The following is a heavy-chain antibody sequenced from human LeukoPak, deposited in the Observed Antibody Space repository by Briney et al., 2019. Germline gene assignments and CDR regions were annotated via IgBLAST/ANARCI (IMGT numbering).Heavy chain of an antibody. CDR2: ISYDGSNK. V-gene: IGHV3-30*18. J-gene: IGHJ4*02. CDR3: AKVVQWLDPDFDY. D-gene: IGHD6-19*01. CDR1: GFTFSSYG. Sequence: PGGSLRLSCAASGFTFSSYGMHWVRQAPGKGLEWVAVISYDGSNKYYADSLKGRFTISRDNSKNTLYLQMNRLSTEDTAVYYCAKVVQWLDPDFDYWGQGTLVTVSS.